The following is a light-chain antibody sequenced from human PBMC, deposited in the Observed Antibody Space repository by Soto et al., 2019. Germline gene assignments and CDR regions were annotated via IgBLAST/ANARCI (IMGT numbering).Light chain of an antibody. CDR3: QQYDSSPLT. CDR1: QSISTW. J-gene: IGKJ4*01. Sequence: DIQMTQSPSTLSASVGDRVSITCRASQSISTWLAWYQQKPGKAPKLLIYKASTLESGVPSRSSGSRSGTEFTLTISSLQTDDFATYYCQQYDSSPLTFGGGTKVEIK. V-gene: IGKV1-5*03. CDR2: KAS.